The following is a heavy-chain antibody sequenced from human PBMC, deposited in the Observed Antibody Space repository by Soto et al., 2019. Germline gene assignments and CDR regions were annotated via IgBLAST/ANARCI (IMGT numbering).Heavy chain of an antibody. D-gene: IGHD1-26*01. CDR1: GFSFTTYV. CDR2: ISHNGSYK. Sequence: GGSLRLSCAASGFSFTTYVMHWVRQAPGKGLEWVAVISHNGSYKYYGDAVKGRFTISRDTSKNAVYLEMNSLRPEDTAVYYCAKGLLAIVGTTLPRDAFNIWGQGTMVTVSS. V-gene: IGHV3-30*18. J-gene: IGHJ3*02. CDR3: AKGLLAIVGTTLPRDAFNI.